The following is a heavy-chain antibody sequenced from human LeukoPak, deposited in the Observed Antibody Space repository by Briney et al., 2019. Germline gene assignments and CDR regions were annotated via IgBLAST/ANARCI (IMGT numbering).Heavy chain of an antibody. CDR2: ISGSGGST. V-gene: IGHV3-23*01. D-gene: IGHD3-10*01. CDR3: ARDQGRGSGSYFSFFDY. J-gene: IGHJ4*02. Sequence: SGGTLRLSCAASGFTFSSYGMSWVRQAPGKGLEWVSAISGSGGSTYYADSVKGRFTISRDNSKNTLYLQMNSLRAEDTAVYYCARDQGRGSGSYFSFFDYWGQGTLVTVSS. CDR1: GFTFSSYG.